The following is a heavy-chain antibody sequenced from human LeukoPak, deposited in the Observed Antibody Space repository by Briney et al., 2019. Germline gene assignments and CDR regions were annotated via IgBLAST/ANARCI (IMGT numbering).Heavy chain of an antibody. CDR2: IIPIFGTA. CDR1: GGTFSSYA. Sequence: SVKVSCKASGGTFSSYAISWVRQAPGQGLEWMGGIIPIFGTANYAQKFQGRVTITADESTSTAYMELSSLRSEDTAVYYCARGPTECSSTSCYEKSGGYYYYYGMDVWGKGTRSPSPQ. CDR3: ARGPTECSSTSCYEKSGGYYYYYGMDV. D-gene: IGHD2-2*01. V-gene: IGHV1-69*01. J-gene: IGHJ6*04.